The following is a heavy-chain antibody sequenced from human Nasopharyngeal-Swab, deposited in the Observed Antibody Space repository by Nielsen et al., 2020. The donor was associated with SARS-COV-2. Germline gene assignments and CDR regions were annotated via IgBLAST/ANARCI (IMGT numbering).Heavy chain of an antibody. Sequence: WIRQPPGKGLEWIGYIYYSGSTNYNPSLKSRVTISVDTSKNQFSLKLSSVTAADTAVYYCARTYYYDSSGYYDYWGQGTLVTVSS. V-gene: IGHV4-59*01. CDR3: ARTYYYDSSGYYDY. CDR2: IYYSGST. J-gene: IGHJ4*02. D-gene: IGHD3-22*01.